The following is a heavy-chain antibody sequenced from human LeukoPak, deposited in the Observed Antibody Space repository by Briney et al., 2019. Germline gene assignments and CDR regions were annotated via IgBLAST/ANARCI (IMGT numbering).Heavy chain of an antibody. V-gene: IGHV4-34*01. Sequence: SETLSLTCAVYGGSFSGYYWSWIRQPPGKGLEWIGEINHSGSTNYNPSLKSRVTISVDTSKNQFSLKLSSVTAADTAVYYCARSYYYYYMDVWGKGTTVTVSS. CDR3: ARSYYYYYMDV. J-gene: IGHJ6*03. CDR2: INHSGST. CDR1: GGSFSGYY.